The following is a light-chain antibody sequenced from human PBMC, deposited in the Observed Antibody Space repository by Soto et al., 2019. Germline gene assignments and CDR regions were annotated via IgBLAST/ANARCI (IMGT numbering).Light chain of an antibody. CDR1: QSVRSD. CDR2: DAS. J-gene: IGKJ4*01. Sequence: EIVLTQSPATLSVSPGDRATLSCRASQSVRSDLAWLQQKPGQAPRLLIYDASTRATGIPARFSGSVSGTDFTLTISSLQSEDFAIYYCQQYNNWPLTFGGGTKVEIK. CDR3: QQYNNWPLT. V-gene: IGKV3-15*01.